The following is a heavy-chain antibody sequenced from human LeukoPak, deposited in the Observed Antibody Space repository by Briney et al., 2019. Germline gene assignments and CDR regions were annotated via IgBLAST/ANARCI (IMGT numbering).Heavy chain of an antibody. CDR3: ARVGITMVRGVNYNWFDP. Sequence: ASVKVSCXASGYTFTGYYMHWVRQAPGQGLEWMGRINPNSGGTNYAQKFQGRVTMTRDTSISTAYMELSRLRSDDTAVYYCARVGITMVRGVNYNWFDPWGQGTLVTVSS. J-gene: IGHJ5*02. CDR1: GYTFTGYY. CDR2: INPNSGGT. D-gene: IGHD3-10*01. V-gene: IGHV1-2*06.